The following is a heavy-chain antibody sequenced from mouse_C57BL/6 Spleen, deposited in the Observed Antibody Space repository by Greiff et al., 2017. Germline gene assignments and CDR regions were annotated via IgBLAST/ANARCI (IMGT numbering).Heavy chain of an antibody. Sequence: VQLQQSGPELVKPGASVKISCKASGYAFSSSWMNWVKQRPGKGLEWIGRIYPGDGDTNYNGKFKGKATLTADKSSSTAYMQLGSLTSEDSAVYCCARNYGSSPGYFDVWGTGTTVTVSS. CDR1: GYAFSSSW. D-gene: IGHD1-1*01. J-gene: IGHJ1*03. V-gene: IGHV1-82*01. CDR3: ARNYGSSPGYFDV. CDR2: IYPGDGDT.